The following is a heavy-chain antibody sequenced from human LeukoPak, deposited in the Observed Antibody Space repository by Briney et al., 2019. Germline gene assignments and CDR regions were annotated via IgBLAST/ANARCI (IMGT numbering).Heavy chain of an antibody. CDR1: GFTFISYG. J-gene: IGHJ4*02. V-gene: IGHV3-30*02. CDR2: IRYDGNNK. Sequence: PGGSLRLSCAASGFTFISYGMHWVRQAPGKGLEWVAFIRYDGNNKYYADSVKGRFTISRDNPKNTLYLQMNSLRAEDTAVYYCARGLGSSSWPYYFDYWGQGTLVTVSS. D-gene: IGHD6-13*01. CDR3: ARGLGSSSWPYYFDY.